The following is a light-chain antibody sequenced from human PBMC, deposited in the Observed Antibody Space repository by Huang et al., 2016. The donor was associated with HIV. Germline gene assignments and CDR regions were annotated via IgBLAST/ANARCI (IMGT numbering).Light chain of an antibody. J-gene: IGKJ5*01. V-gene: IGKV4-1*01. Sequence: DIVMTQSPHSLAVSLGERATINCKSSQSVCHSSSNKNFLAWDQQKPGQPPKLLNYGASTRGSGVPDRFSGRGSATDFTLTISSLQAEDVAVYYCQQYYASSITFGQGTRLEIK. CDR1: QSVCHSSSNKNF. CDR2: GAS. CDR3: QQYYASSIT.